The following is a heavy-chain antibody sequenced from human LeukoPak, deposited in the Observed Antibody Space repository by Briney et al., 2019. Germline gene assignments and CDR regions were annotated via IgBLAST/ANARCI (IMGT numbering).Heavy chain of an antibody. Sequence: GGSLRLSCAASGFTFSSYGMHWVRQAPGKGLEWVAFIRHDGSNKYYADSVKGRFTISRDNSKNTLYLQMNSLRAEDTAVYYCAELGITMIGGVWGKGTTVTISS. CDR2: IRHDGSNK. CDR3: AELGITMIGGV. CDR1: GFTFSSYG. D-gene: IGHD3-10*02. J-gene: IGHJ6*04. V-gene: IGHV3-30*02.